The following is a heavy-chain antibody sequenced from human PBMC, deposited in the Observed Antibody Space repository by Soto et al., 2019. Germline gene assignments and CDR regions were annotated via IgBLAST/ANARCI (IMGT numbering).Heavy chain of an antibody. CDR3: AKDLVHGNYFDY. CDR1: GFTFNSSA. CDR2: ISRSGGST. Sequence: GGSPRLSCAASGFTFNSSAMSWVRQAPGKGLEWVSTISRSGGSTYYADSVKGRFTISRDNSKNTLYLQMNSLRADDTAVYYCAKDLVHGNYFDYWGQGTQVTVSS. V-gene: IGHV3-23*01. J-gene: IGHJ4*02. D-gene: IGHD3-10*01.